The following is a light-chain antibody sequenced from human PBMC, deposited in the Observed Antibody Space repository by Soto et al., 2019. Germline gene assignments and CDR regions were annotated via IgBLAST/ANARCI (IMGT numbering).Light chain of an antibody. J-gene: IGLJ1*01. Sequence: QAVLTQRASGSGSPGQWMAISCTRTSSDVGGYNSASWYQQHPGKAPKLLIYDVSNRPSGVSNRFSGSKSGNTASLTISGLQAEDEADYYCSSYSTGGSYVFGTGTKVTVL. CDR2: DVS. CDR1: SSDVGGYNS. V-gene: IGLV2-14*03. CDR3: SSYSTGGSYV.